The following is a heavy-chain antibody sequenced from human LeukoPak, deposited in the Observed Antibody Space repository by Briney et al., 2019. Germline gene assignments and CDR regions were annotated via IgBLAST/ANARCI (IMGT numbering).Heavy chain of an antibody. Sequence: SETLSLTRIVSGGSISVYYWSWIRQPPGKGLEWIGYIYDRGSTNYNPSLKSRVTISIDMSKNQFSLRLNSVTAADTAVYYCARDRELGYWGQGALVTVSS. J-gene: IGHJ4*02. CDR2: IYDRGST. CDR3: ARDRELGY. D-gene: IGHD3-10*01. V-gene: IGHV4-59*01. CDR1: GGSISVYY.